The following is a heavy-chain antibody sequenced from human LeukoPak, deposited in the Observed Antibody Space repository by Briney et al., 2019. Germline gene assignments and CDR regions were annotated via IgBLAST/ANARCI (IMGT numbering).Heavy chain of an antibody. CDR3: AKDQDYYDSSGYYSSQYFQH. D-gene: IGHD3-22*01. J-gene: IGHJ1*01. Sequence: GGSLRLSCAASGFTFSSYWMNWARQAPGKGLEWVASINHNGNVNYYVDSVKGRFTISRDNSKNTLYLQMNSLRAEDTAVYYCAKDQDYYDSSGYYSSQYFQHWGRGTLVTVSS. CDR2: INHNGNVN. CDR1: GFTFSSYW. V-gene: IGHV3-7*01.